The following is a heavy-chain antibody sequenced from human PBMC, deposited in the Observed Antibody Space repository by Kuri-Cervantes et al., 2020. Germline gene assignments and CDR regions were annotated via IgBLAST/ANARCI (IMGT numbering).Heavy chain of an antibody. D-gene: IGHD2-15*01. CDR2: IRYDGSNK. Sequence: GGSLRPSCVASGFTFSAYGMHWVRHSPGKGLEWVAFIRYDGSNKYYADSVKGRFTTSRDNSKNTLYLQMNSLKTEDTAVYYCTTDLLASEVVVAATFDYWGQGTLVTVSS. CDR3: TTDLLASEVVVAATFDY. V-gene: IGHV3-30*02. J-gene: IGHJ4*02. CDR1: GFTFSAYG.